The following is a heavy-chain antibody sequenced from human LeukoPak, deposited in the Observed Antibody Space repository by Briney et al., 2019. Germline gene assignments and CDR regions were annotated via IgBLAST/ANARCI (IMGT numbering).Heavy chain of an antibody. D-gene: IGHD3-10*01. CDR2: IKQDGSEK. CDR1: GFTFSSYW. Sequence: GGSLRLSCAASGFTFSSYWMSWVRQAPGKGLEWVANIKQDGSEKYYVDSVKGRFTISRDNAKNSLYLQMNSLRAEDTAVYYCAREVVRGARDYFDYWGQGTLVTVSS. CDR3: AREVVRGARDYFDY. J-gene: IGHJ4*02. V-gene: IGHV3-7*01.